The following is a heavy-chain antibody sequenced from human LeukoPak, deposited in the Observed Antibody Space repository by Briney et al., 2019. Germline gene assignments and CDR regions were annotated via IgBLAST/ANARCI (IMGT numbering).Heavy chain of an antibody. CDR1: GGPFSGYF. J-gene: IGHJ4*02. CDR2: IHNSGTT. D-gene: IGHD3-10*01. Sequence: SETLSLTCAVSGGPFSGYFWSWIRQSSGKGLEWIGEIHNSGTTNYNPSLNSRVTISEGTSKNQFYLNLSSVTAAVTAVYYCARRYYYNLGSFPFDFWGQGTLVTVSS. V-gene: IGHV4-34*01. CDR3: ARRYYYNLGSFPFDF.